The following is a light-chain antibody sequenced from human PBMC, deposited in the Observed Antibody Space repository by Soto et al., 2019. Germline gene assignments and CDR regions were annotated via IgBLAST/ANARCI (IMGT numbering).Light chain of an antibody. Sequence: EIVMTQSPATLSVSPGERATLSCRASQSISSNLAWYQQKPGQAPRLLMFRTSSRATGFPARFSGSGSGTEFNLTISRLEPEDFALYHCQQYDDSPRTFGQGTRLAIK. CDR2: RTS. J-gene: IGKJ2*01. V-gene: IGKV3-15*01. CDR3: QQYDDSPRT. CDR1: QSISSN.